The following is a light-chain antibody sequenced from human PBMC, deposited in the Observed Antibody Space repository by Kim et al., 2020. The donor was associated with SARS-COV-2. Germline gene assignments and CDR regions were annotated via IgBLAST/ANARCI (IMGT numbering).Light chain of an antibody. CDR3: SSYTSSSTLVV. Sequence: QSSTISCTGTSSDVGGYNYVSWYQQHPGKAPKLMIYDVSKRPSGVSNRFSGSKSGNTASLTISGLQAEDEADYYCSSYTSSSTLVVFGGGTQLTVL. J-gene: IGLJ2*01. CDR1: SSDVGGYNY. CDR2: DVS. V-gene: IGLV2-14*03.